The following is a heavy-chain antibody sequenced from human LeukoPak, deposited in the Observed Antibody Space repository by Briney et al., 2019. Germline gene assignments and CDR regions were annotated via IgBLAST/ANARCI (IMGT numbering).Heavy chain of an antibody. CDR1: GFTFSSYE. J-gene: IGHJ5*02. D-gene: IGHD5-18*01. V-gene: IGHV3-48*03. Sequence: PGGSLRLSCAASGFTFSSYEMNWVRQAPGKGLEWVSYISRSGSTIYYADSVKGRFTISRDNAKNSLYLQMNSLRAEDTAVYYCARGKIRAYSYAPPDYLWGQGTLVTVSS. CDR2: ISRSGSTI. CDR3: ARGKIRAYSYAPPDYL.